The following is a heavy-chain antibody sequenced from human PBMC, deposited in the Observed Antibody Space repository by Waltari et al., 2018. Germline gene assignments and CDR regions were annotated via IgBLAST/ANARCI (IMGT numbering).Heavy chain of an antibody. CDR3: AFSSGTYSGGFDY. Sequence: EVQLVESGGGLVQTGGSLRLSCAASGVTIRSSWMTWVRQAPGKGLEWVANIKQDGSEKNYVDSVKGRFTISRDNAKNSLFLQMNSLRTEDTAVYYFAFSSGTYSGGFDYWGQEPWSPSPQ. CDR1: GVTIRSSW. J-gene: IGHJ4*01. D-gene: IGHD1-26*01. CDR2: IKQDGSEK. V-gene: IGHV3-7*01.